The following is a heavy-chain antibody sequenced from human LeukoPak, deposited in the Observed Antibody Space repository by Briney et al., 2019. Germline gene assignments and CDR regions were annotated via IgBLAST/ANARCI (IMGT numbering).Heavy chain of an antibody. D-gene: IGHD4-17*01. CDR3: AHTVTPRYFQF. CDR1: GFIFNNYA. Sequence: GGSLRLSCVGSGFIFNNYAMHWVRQPPGKGLEWVSGISRNSGSIDYADSVKGRFTISRDNAKNSLYLQMNSLRVEDTAFYYCAHTVTPRYFQFWGQGTLVTVSS. J-gene: IGHJ1*01. CDR2: ISRNSGSI. V-gene: IGHV3-9*01.